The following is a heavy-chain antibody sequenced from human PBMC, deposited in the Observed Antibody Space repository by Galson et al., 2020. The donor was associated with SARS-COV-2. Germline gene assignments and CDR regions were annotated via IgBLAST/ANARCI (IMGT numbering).Heavy chain of an antibody. V-gene: IGHV3-33*01. J-gene: IGHJ6*02. CDR2: IWYDGSNK. CDR1: GFTFSSYG. D-gene: IGHD1-1*01. Sequence: GGSLRLSCAASGFTFSSYGMHWVRQAPGKGLEWVAVIWYDGSNKYYADSVKGRFTISRDNSKNTLYLQMNSPRAEDTAVYYCARDNSAEYYYYGMDVWGQGTTVTVSS. CDR3: ARDNSAEYYYYGMDV.